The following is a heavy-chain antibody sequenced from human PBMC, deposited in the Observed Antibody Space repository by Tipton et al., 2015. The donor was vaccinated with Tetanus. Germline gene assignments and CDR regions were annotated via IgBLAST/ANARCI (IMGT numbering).Heavy chain of an antibody. J-gene: IGHJ6*02. CDR2: ISGSGDSI. D-gene: IGHD2-21*02. CDR3: AKDTGVTPHYGMDV. CDR1: GFALVDY. V-gene: IGHV3-11*01. Sequence: SLRLSCAASGFALVDYMTWIRQAPGKGLEWVSYISGSGDSIFYADSVKGRFIISRDNAKNSLYLQMSSLKAEDTAVYYCAKDTGVTPHYGMDVWGQGTTVTVSS.